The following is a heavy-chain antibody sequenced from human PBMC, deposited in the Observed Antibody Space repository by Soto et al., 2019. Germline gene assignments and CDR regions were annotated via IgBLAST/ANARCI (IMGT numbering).Heavy chain of an antibody. D-gene: IGHD6-13*01. J-gene: IGHJ4*02. CDR1: GGSISSYY. V-gene: IGHV4-59*08. Sequence: PSETLSLTCTVSGGSISSYYWGWIRQPPGKGLEWIGYIYYSGSTYYNPSLKSRVTISVDTSKNQFSLKLSSVTAADTAVYYCARHLGIAAAGSGVDYWGQGTLVTVSS. CDR3: ARHLGIAAAGSGVDY. CDR2: IYYSGST.